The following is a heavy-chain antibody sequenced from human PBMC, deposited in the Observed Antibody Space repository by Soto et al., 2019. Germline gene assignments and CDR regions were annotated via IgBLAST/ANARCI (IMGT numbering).Heavy chain of an antibody. Sequence: QVQLQESGPGLVKPSETLSLTCTVSSGSINENYYWNWIRQSPGHGLEWIGYVFHTGTTHYNPSLESRVTLSISTSNNQFSLTLTSVAASDTAIYYCARAPRSPTLRTFDVWGPGTMVIV. J-gene: IGHJ3*01. CDR2: VFHTGTT. D-gene: IGHD2-15*01. V-gene: IGHV4-59*01. CDR3: ARAPRSPTLRTFDV. CDR1: SGSINENYY.